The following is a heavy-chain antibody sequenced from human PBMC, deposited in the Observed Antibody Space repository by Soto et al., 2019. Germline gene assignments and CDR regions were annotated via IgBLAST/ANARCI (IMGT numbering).Heavy chain of an antibody. V-gene: IGHV1-18*01. D-gene: IGHD5-12*01. CDR3: ARDPAVATGYYYYGMDV. Sequence: ASVKFSCKASGYTFTSYGISWVRQAPGQGLEWMGWVSAYNGNTNYAQKLQGRVTMTTDTSTSTAYMELRSLRSDDTAVYYCARDPAVATGYYYYGMDVWGQGTTVTVSS. CDR1: GYTFTSYG. CDR2: VSAYNGNT. J-gene: IGHJ6*02.